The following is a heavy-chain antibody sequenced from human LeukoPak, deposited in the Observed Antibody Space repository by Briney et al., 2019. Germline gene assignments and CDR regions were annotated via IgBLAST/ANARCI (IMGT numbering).Heavy chain of an antibody. CDR3: AIMHGYYDGSGFWVQ. J-gene: IGHJ4*02. Sequence: GGSLRLSCAASGFTFRNYAMNWARQAPGKGLAWVSAISGSGGSTYYADSVEGRFTISRDNTRNTLYLQMNSLRDEDTGVYYCAIMHGYYDGSGFWVQWGQGTLVTVSS. CDR2: ISGSGGST. D-gene: IGHD3-22*01. V-gene: IGHV3-23*01. CDR1: GFTFRNYA.